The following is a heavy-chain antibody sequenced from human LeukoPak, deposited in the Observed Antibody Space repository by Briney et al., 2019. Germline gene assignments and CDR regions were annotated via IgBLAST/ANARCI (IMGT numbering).Heavy chain of an antibody. CDR1: GYTFTGYY. V-gene: IGHV1-2*02. Sequence: GASVKVSCKASGYTFTGYYMHWVRQAPGQGLEWMGWINPNSGGTNYAQKFQGRVTMTRDTSISTAYMELSRLRSDDTAVYYCARVRRNSDPPYYYYYGMDVWGQGTTVTVSS. CDR2: INPNSGGT. CDR3: ARVRRNSDPPYYYYYGMDV. D-gene: IGHD1-14*01. J-gene: IGHJ6*02.